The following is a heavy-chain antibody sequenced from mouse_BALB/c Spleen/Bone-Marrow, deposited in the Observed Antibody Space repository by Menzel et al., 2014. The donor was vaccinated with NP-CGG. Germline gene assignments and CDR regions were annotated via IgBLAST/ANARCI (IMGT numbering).Heavy chain of an antibody. CDR3: ARDAMDY. CDR2: VNPNNGGT. CDR1: GYSFTGYY. J-gene: IGHJ4*01. V-gene: IGHV1-18*01. Sequence: VQLQQPGPDLVKPGASLKISCKASGYSFTGYYMYWLKQSHGKSLEWIGRVNPNNGGTTYNQKFKDKAILTVDKSSTIAYMELRSLTSEDSAVYCCARDAMDYWGQGSSVTVSS.